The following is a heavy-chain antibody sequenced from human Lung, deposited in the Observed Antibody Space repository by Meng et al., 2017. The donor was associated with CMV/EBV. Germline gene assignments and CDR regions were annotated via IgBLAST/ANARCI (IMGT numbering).Heavy chain of an antibody. CDR2: ISTYNGDT. CDR3: ARGNWNIDY. D-gene: IGHD1/OR15-1a*01. J-gene: IGHJ4*02. V-gene: IGHV1-18*01. CDR1: GYTFTGYG. Sequence: SXXVSCKPSGYTFTGYGINWVRQAPGQGLEWMAWISTYNGDTNYAQKFQGRATVTTDTSTGTVYMELRSLTSDDTAVYFCARGNWNIDYWGQGTLVTVST.